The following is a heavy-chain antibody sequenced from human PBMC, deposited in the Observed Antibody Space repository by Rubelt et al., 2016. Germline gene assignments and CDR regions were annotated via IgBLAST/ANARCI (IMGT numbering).Heavy chain of an antibody. D-gene: IGHD3-10*01. CDR2: IYYSGST. Sequence: QLQLQESGPGLVKPSETLSLTCTVSGGSISSSSYYWGWIRQPPGKGLEWIGSIYYSGSTYYNPSLKSRVTISVDTSKNQFSLKLSSVTAADTAVYYCARLGRSPKKFDPWGQGTLVTVSS. CDR3: ARLGRSPKKFDP. V-gene: IGHV4-39*01. CDR1: GGSISSSSYY. J-gene: IGHJ5*02.